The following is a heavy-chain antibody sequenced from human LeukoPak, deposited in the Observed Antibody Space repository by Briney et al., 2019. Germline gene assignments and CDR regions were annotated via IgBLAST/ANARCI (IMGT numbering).Heavy chain of an antibody. CDR2: INPNSGGT. CDR3: ARSEGYSGFPFDY. D-gene: IGHD5-12*01. V-gene: IGHV1-2*02. Sequence: GASVKVSCKASGYTFTGYYMHWVRQAPGQGLEWMGWINPNSGGTNYAQKFQGRVTMTRDTSISTAYMELSRLRSDDTAVYYCARSEGYSGFPFDYWGQGTLATVSS. J-gene: IGHJ4*02. CDR1: GYTFTGYY.